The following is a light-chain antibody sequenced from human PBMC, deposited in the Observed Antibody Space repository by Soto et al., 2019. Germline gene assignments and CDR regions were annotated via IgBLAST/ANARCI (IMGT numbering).Light chain of an antibody. CDR3: HQYNNWPPWT. CDR2: GAS. Sequence: EVVLTQSPATLSLSPGERATLSCRASQSVSSNLAWYQQKPGQAPRLLIYGASTRATGIPARFSGSGSGTEFTLTISSLQSEDYAVYYCHQYNNWPPWTFGQGTKVE. J-gene: IGKJ1*01. V-gene: IGKV3-15*01. CDR1: QSVSSN.